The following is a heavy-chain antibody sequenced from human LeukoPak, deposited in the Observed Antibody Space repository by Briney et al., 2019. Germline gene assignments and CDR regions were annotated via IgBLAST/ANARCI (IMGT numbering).Heavy chain of an antibody. D-gene: IGHD6-13*01. V-gene: IGHV1-69*05. CDR2: IIPIFGTA. CDR3: ARVLAAAGPRIDAFDI. CDR1: GGTFSSYA. J-gene: IGHJ3*02. Sequence: LVKVSCKASGGTFSSYAISWVRQAPGQGLEWMGGIIPIFGTANYAQKFQGRVTITTDESTSTAYMELCSLRPEDTAVYYCARVLAAAGPRIDAFDIWGQGTMVTVSS.